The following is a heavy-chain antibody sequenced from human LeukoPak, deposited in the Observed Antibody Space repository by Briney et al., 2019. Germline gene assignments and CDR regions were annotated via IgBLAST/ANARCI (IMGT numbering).Heavy chain of an antibody. CDR1: GYTFTSYY. CDR2: INPSGGST. J-gene: IGHJ6*04. D-gene: IGHD4-23*01. CDR3: ARAAGYGGYYYGMDV. Sequence: GASVKVSCKASGYTFTSYYMHWVRQAPGQGLEGMGIINPSGGSTSYAQKFQGRVTMTRDTSTSTVYMELSSLRSEDTAVYYCARAAGYGGYYYGMDVWGKGTTVTVSS. V-gene: IGHV1-46*01.